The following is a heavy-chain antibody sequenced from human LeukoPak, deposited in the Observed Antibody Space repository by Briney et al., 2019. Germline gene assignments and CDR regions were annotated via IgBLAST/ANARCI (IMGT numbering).Heavy chain of an antibody. Sequence: SETLSLTCTVSGGSISSGGYYWSWIRQHPGKGLEWIGYIYYSGSTYYNPSLSRVTISVDTSKNQFSLKLSSVTAADTAVYYCARGYMIVVVPYFDYWGQGTLVTVSS. V-gene: IGHV4-31*03. CDR2: IYYSGST. D-gene: IGHD3-22*01. CDR1: GGSISSGGYY. J-gene: IGHJ4*02. CDR3: ARGYMIVVVPYFDY.